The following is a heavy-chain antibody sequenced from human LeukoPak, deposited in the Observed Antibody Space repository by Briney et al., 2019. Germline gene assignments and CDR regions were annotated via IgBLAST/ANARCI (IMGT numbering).Heavy chain of an antibody. CDR1: GYTFTSYY. Sequence: GASVKVSCKASGYTFTSYYMHWVRQAPGQGLEWMGIINPSGGDTSYAQKVQGRLTMTRDTSKNTVYMELTSLRSEDTAVYYCAREVMDNLRFDYWGQGTLVTVSS. CDR2: INPSGGDT. J-gene: IGHJ4*02. D-gene: IGHD1-14*01. V-gene: IGHV1-46*01. CDR3: AREVMDNLRFDY.